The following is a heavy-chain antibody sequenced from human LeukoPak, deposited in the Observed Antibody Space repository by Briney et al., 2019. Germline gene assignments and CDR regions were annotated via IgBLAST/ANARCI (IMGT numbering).Heavy chain of an antibody. CDR2: INHSGST. J-gene: IGHJ4*02. V-gene: IGHV4-34*01. CDR1: GGSFSGYY. D-gene: IGHD6-13*01. Sequence: PSETLSLTCAVYGGSFSGYYWSWIRQPPGKGLEWIGEINHSGSTNYNPSLKSRVTISVDTSKNQFSLKLSSVTAADTAVYYCARTPSLIAACPYYFDYWGQGTLVTVSS. CDR3: ARTPSLIAACPYYFDY.